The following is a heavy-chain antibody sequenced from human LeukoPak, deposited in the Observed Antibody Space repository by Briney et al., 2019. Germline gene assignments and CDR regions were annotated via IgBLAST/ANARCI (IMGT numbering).Heavy chain of an antibody. V-gene: IGHV3-23*01. J-gene: IGHJ3*02. CDR1: GFTFSSYA. D-gene: IGHD1-1*01. CDR3: AKSRVEVAGTGGFDT. CDR2: IRGDDV. Sequence: GGSLRLSCAASGFTFSSYAMSWVRQAPGKGLEWVATIRGDDVYYADSVKGRFTISRDDSKNTVYVQMNSLRAEDTAVYYCAKSRVEVAGTGGFDTWGRGTLVAVSS.